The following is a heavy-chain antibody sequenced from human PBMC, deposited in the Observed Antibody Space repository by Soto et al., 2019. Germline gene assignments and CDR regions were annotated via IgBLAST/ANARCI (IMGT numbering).Heavy chain of an antibody. CDR3: AKLVSSSWRFFFDY. Sequence: PGGSLRLSCAASGFTFSSYAMHWVRQAPGKGLEWVAVISYDGSNKYYADSVKGRFTISRDNSKDTLYLQMNSLRAEDTAVYYCAKLVSSSWRFFFDYWGQGTLVTVSS. V-gene: IGHV3-30*18. CDR1: GFTFSSYA. D-gene: IGHD6-13*01. J-gene: IGHJ4*02. CDR2: ISYDGSNK.